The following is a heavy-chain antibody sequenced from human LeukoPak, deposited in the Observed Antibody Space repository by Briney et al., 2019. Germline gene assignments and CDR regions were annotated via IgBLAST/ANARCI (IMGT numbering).Heavy chain of an antibody. J-gene: IGHJ5*02. V-gene: IGHV1-18*01. CDR2: ISAYNGNT. Sequence: ASVKVSCKAYDYTFTSYGISWVRQGPGQGLEWMGGISAYNGNTNYAQKLQGRVTMTTDTSTSTAYMELRSLRSDDTAVYYCARESTVTTSDCFDPWGQGTLVTVSS. D-gene: IGHD4-17*01. CDR3: ARESTVTTSDCFDP. CDR1: DYTFTSYG.